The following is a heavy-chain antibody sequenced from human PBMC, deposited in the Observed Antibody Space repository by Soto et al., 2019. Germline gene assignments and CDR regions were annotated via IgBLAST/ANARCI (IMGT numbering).Heavy chain of an antibody. V-gene: IGHV3-43*01. CDR2: ISWDGGST. CDR1: GFTFGDYT. CDR3: AKDSRRGDYDILTGRLGGMDV. J-gene: IGHJ6*02. Sequence: GGSLRLSCAASGFTFGDYTMHWVRQAPGKGLEWVSLISWDGGSTYYADSVKGRFTISRDNSKNSLYLQMNSLRTEDTALYYCAKDSRRGDYDILTGRLGGMDVWGQGTTVTVSS. D-gene: IGHD3-9*01.